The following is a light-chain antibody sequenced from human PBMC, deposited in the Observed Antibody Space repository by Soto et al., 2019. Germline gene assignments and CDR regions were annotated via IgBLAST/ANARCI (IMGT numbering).Light chain of an antibody. CDR2: WAS. Sequence: DIVMTQSPDSLAVSLGERATINCKSSQSVLYTSNNKNHLAWYQQKPGRPPKLLIYWASTRESGVPDRFSGSGSGTDFTLTISSLQAEDVAVYYCHQFYSIPITFGPGTKVDIK. J-gene: IGKJ3*01. CDR3: HQFYSIPIT. CDR1: QSVLYTSNNKNH. V-gene: IGKV4-1*01.